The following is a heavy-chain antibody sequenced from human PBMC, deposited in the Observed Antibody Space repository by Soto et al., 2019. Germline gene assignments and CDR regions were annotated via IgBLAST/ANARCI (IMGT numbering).Heavy chain of an antibody. CDR1: GGSFSGYY. CDR3: ARSSRVPAYVPRWFDP. CDR2: INHSGST. J-gene: IGHJ5*02. Sequence: PSETLSLTCAVYGGSFSGYYWSWIRQPPGKGLEWIGEINHSGSTNYNPSLKSRVTISVDTSKNQFSLKLSSVTAADTAVYYCARSSRVPAYVPRWFDPWGQGTLVTVSS. V-gene: IGHV4-34*01. D-gene: IGHD2-2*01.